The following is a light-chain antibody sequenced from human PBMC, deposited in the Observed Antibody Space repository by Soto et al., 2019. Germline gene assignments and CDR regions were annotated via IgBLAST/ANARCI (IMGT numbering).Light chain of an antibody. V-gene: IGKV3-15*01. CDR3: QVRTNWSIA. Sequence: EIVMTQSPATLSLSPGERATLCCRASQSVSSNLAWYKQTNGQAPRVLIYGASTRDTGIPARFSGSRSGTDFTLPINKLETEDFEVYYCQVRTNWSIAFGRGTRLEI. CDR2: GAS. CDR1: QSVSSN. J-gene: IGKJ5*01.